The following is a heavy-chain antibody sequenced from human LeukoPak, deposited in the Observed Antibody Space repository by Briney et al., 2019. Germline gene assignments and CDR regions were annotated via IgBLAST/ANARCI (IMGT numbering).Heavy chain of an antibody. CDR2: IYPGDSDT. D-gene: IGHD3-10*01. Sequence: GESLKISCKGSGYSFTNSWIGWVRQMPGKGLEWVGIIYPGDSDTSYSPSFQGQVTISADKSISTAYLQWSSLKASDTAIYYCARHDSITRARNWFDPWGQGTLVTVYS. J-gene: IGHJ5*02. V-gene: IGHV5-51*01. CDR3: ARHDSITRARNWFDP. CDR1: GYSFTNSW.